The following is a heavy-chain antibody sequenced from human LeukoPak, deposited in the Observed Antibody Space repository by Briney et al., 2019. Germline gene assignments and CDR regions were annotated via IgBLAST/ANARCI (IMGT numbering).Heavy chain of an antibody. CDR1: GGSISSSGYY. CDR3: ATSGGGYCSSTSCYTTDY. V-gene: IGHV4-39*01. J-gene: IGHJ4*02. D-gene: IGHD2-2*02. Sequence: SETLSLTCTVSGGSISSSGYYWGWIRQPPGKGLEWIGSIYYSGSTYYNPSLKSRVTISVDTSKNQFSLKLSSVTAADTAVYYCATSGGGYCSSTSCYTTDYWGQGTLVTVSS. CDR2: IYYSGST.